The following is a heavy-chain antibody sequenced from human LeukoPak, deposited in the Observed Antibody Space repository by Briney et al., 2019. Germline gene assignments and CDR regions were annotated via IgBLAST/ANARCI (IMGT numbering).Heavy chain of an antibody. D-gene: IGHD3-22*01. V-gene: IGHV1-69*13. Sequence: SVKVSCKASGGTFSSYAISWVRQALGQGLEWMGGIIPIFGTANYAQKFQGRVTITADESTSTAYMELSSLRSEDTAVYYCARGRRVVVHGWFDPWGQGTLVTVSS. CDR2: IIPIFGTA. J-gene: IGHJ5*02. CDR1: GGTFSSYA. CDR3: ARGRRVVVHGWFDP.